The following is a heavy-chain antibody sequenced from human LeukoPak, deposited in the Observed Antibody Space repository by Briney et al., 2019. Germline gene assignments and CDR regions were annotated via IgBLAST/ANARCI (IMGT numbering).Heavy chain of an antibody. V-gene: IGHV3-7*04. CDR3: ARVSSGSSIHFDY. CDR1: GFIFSTYW. Sequence: GGSLRLSCAASGFIFSTYWMSWVRQAPGKGLERVANIKQDGSDDYYVDSVKGRFTISRDNVKNSLWLQINSLRAEDTAVYYCARVSSGSSIHFDYWGQGTLVTVSS. J-gene: IGHJ4*02. CDR2: IKQDGSDD. D-gene: IGHD6-13*01.